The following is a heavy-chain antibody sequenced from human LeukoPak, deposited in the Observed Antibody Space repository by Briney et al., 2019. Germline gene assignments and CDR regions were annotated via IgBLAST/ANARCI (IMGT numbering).Heavy chain of an antibody. CDR2: ISPYNGNT. CDR1: GYIXTNYG. V-gene: IGHV1-18*01. Sequence: ASVKVSCKTSGYIXTNYGISWVRQAPGQGLEWMGWISPYNGNTNNAQKLQGRVTLTTDTSTSTAYMDLRSLRSDDTAVYYCATEGGWAPTDYGDKVYWGQGTPVTVSS. D-gene: IGHD4-17*01. CDR3: ATEGGWAPTDYGDKVY. J-gene: IGHJ4*02.